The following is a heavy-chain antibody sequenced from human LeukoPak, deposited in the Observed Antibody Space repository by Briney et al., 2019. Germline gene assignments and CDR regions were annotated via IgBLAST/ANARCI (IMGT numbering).Heavy chain of an antibody. Sequence: PGGSLRLSCAASGFTFSSYWMSWVRQAPGKGLEWVANIKQDGSEKYYVDSVKGRFTISRDNAKNSLYLQMNSLRAEDTAVYYCARDMGLLWFGEGWYFDLWGRGTLVTVSS. CDR2: IKQDGSEK. V-gene: IGHV3-7*01. CDR3: ARDMGLLWFGEGWYFDL. J-gene: IGHJ2*01. D-gene: IGHD3-10*01. CDR1: GFTFSSYW.